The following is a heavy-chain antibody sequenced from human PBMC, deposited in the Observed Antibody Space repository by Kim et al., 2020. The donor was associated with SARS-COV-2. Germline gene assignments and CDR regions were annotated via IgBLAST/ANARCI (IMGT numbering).Heavy chain of an antibody. J-gene: IGHJ4*02. V-gene: IGHV2-5*02. CDR2: IYWDDDK. CDR3: AHSRIRRGTRILVADISFDG. Sequence: SGPTLVNPTQTLTLTCTFSGFSLSTSGVGVGWIRQPPGKALEWLALIYWDDDKRYSPSLKSRLTITKDTSKNQVVLTMTNMDPVDTATYYCAHSRIRRGTRILVADISFDGWGQGTLVTVSS. CDR1: GFSLSTSGVG. D-gene: IGHD3-22*01.